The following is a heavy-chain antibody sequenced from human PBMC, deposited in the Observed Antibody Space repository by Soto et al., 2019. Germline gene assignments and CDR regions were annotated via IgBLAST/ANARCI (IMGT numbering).Heavy chain of an antibody. Sequence: ASVKVSCKASGYTFSTYYMHWVRQAPGQGLEWMGVINPSGDSTNYAQKFQGRVTMTRDTSTSTLFMGLSSLRSEDTAVYFCARDWEFGYWGQGTLVTVSS. CDR2: INPSGDST. CDR1: GYTFSTYY. D-gene: IGHD1-26*01. J-gene: IGHJ4*02. CDR3: ARDWEFGY. V-gene: IGHV1-46*01.